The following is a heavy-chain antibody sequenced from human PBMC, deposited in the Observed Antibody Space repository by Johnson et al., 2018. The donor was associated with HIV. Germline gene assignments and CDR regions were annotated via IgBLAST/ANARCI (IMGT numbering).Heavy chain of an antibody. CDR2: INWNGGST. D-gene: IGHD1-26*01. CDR1: GFTFSDYY. Sequence: QVQLVESGGGLVKPGGSLRLSCAASGFTFSDYYMSWIRQAPGKGLEWVSGINWNGGSTGYADSLKGRFTISRDNSKNTLSLQMNSLRAEDTAVYYCAREGVVGVKDGLIWGQGTMVTVSS. J-gene: IGHJ3*02. CDR3: AREGVVGVKDGLI. V-gene: IGHV3-11*04.